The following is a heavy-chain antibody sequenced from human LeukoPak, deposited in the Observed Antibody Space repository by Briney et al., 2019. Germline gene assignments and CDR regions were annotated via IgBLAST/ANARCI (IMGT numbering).Heavy chain of an antibody. CDR1: GGSISSYY. Sequence: SETLSLTSTVSGGSISSYYWSWIRQPPGKGLEWIGYIYYSGSTNYNPSLKSRVTISVDTSKNQFSLKLSSVTAADTAVYYCARGLRVPAAIGSWFDPWGQGTLVTVSS. V-gene: IGHV4-59*01. CDR3: ARGLRVPAAIGSWFDP. J-gene: IGHJ5*02. D-gene: IGHD2-2*01. CDR2: IYYSGST.